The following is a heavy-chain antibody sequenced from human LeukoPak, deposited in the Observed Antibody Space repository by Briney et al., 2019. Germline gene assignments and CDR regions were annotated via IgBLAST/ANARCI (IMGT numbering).Heavy chain of an antibody. V-gene: IGHV1-69*13. D-gene: IGHD1-20*01. J-gene: IGHJ4*02. CDR3: ARRGLYNWNDEPSFDY. Sequence: SVNVSCKASGGTFSSYAISWVRQAPGQGLEWMGRIIPIFGTANYAQKFQGRVTITADESTSTAYMELSSLRSEDTAVYYCARRGLYNWNDEPSFDYWGQGTLVTVSS. CDR2: IIPIFGTA. CDR1: GGTFSSYA.